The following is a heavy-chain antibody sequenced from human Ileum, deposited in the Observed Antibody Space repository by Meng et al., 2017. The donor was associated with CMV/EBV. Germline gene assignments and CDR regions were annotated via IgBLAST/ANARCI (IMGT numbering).Heavy chain of an antibody. Sequence: GESLKISCKASGYDFSSYWIAWVRQLPGKGLEWIGIIYPDDADITYSPSFQGQVAISADQSINTASLYWSSLKAADTALYYCARTHYPLPIEIDYWVQGPQVTVSS. J-gene: IGHJ4*02. CDR3: ARTHYPLPIEIDY. V-gene: IGHV5-51*01. CDR1: GYDFSSYW. CDR2: IYPDDADI. D-gene: IGHD1-26*01.